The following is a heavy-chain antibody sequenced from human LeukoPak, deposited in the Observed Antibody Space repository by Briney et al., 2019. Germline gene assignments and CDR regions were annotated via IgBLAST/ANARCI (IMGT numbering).Heavy chain of an antibody. D-gene: IGHD2-21*01. CDR2: IKAGNGDT. Sequence: ASVNVSFKASGYIFTKYVVHWVRQAPGQRPEWMGWIKAGNGDTKYSQNFQDRLTITRDTSASTVYMELSSLTSEDTALYYCARDDCGDTCYPGGYWGQGTLVTVSS. CDR3: ARDDCGDTCYPGGY. J-gene: IGHJ4*02. CDR1: GYIFTKYV. V-gene: IGHV1-3*01.